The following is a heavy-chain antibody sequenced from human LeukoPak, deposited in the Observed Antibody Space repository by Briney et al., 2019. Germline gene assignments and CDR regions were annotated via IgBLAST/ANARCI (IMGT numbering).Heavy chain of an antibody. CDR3: AIDIVVVVAATRDYYYGMDV. Sequence: ASVKVSCKASGGTFSSYAISWVRQAPGQGLEWMGGITPIFGTANYAQKFQGRVTITADESTSTAYMELSSLRSEDTAVYYCAIDIVVVVAATRDYYYGMDVWGQGTTVTVSS. J-gene: IGHJ6*02. D-gene: IGHD2-15*01. V-gene: IGHV1-69*13. CDR2: ITPIFGTA. CDR1: GGTFSSYA.